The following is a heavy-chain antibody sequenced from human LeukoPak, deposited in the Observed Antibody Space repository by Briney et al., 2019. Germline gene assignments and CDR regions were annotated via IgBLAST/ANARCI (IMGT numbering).Heavy chain of an antibody. CDR3: AREDPYYDFWSGSPAFDY. Sequence: GESLKISCKGSGYSFTSYWIGWVRQAPGQGLEWMGWINPNSGGTNYAQKFQGRVTMTRDTSISTAYMELSRLRSDDTAVYYCAREDPYYDFWSGSPAFDYWGQGTLVTVSS. D-gene: IGHD3-3*01. J-gene: IGHJ4*02. CDR2: INPNSGGT. V-gene: IGHV1-2*02. CDR1: GYSFTSYW.